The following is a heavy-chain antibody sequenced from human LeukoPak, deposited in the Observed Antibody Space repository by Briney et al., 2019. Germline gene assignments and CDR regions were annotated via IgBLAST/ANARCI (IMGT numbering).Heavy chain of an antibody. D-gene: IGHD5-12*01. CDR3: AKEPRVATIEIFDY. J-gene: IGHJ4*02. CDR2: ISGGGGVT. Sequence: VGSLRLSCAASGFTFSSYAMSWVRQAPGKGLEWVSSISGGGGVTYYADSAKGRFTISRDNSKNTVQLQMNSLRAEDTAVYYCAKEPRVATIEIFDYWGQGTMVTVSS. CDR1: GFTFSSYA. V-gene: IGHV3-23*01.